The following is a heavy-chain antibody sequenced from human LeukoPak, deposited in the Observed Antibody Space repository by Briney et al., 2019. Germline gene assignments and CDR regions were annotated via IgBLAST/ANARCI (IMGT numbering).Heavy chain of an antibody. CDR2: IYTDNSGGST. D-gene: IGHD4-17*01. CDR3: ARAQRRPDTVTTHDY. CDR1: GFTVSSNY. J-gene: IGHJ4*02. Sequence: GGSLRLSCAASGFTVSSNYMTWVRQAPGKGLEWVSVIYTDNSGGSTYYADSVKGRFTISRDNAKNSLYLQMNSLRAEDTAVYYCARAQRRPDTVTTHDYWGQGTLVTVSS. V-gene: IGHV3-53*01.